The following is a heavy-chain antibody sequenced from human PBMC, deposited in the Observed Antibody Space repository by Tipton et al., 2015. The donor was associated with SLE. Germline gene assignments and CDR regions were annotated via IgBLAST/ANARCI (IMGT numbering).Heavy chain of an antibody. CDR3: ARERYSSLSYYFDY. CDR2: VRSKVYGETT. V-gene: IGHV3-49*04. D-gene: IGHD6-13*01. J-gene: IGHJ4*02. Sequence: SLRLSCTDSGFIFGDYPVTWVRQAPGKGLEWIGFVRSKVYGETTQYAASVKGRFTVSRDDSKRVAYLQMDGLKTEDTAVYYCARERYSSLSYYFDYWGQGTLVTVSS. CDR1: GFIFGDYP.